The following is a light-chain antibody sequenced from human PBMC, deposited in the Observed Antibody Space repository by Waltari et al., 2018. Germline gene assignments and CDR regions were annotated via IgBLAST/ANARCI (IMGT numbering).Light chain of an antibody. CDR2: DAS. CDR1: QSISSY. J-gene: IGKJ3*01. Sequence: EIVLKHSPATLSLSPGDRATLSCRASQSISSYLAWYQQKPGQAPRLLIYDASTRATGIPARFSGSGSVTDFTLTISSLEPEDFAIYYCQQRSKSFTFGPGTKVDMK. CDR3: QQRSKSFT. V-gene: IGKV3-11*01.